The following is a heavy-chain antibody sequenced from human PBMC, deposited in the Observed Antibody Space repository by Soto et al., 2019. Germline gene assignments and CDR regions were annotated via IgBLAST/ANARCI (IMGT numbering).Heavy chain of an antibody. CDR2: ISYDGSNK. CDR3: AKDVWCEGMCDSARSSSERPDY. J-gene: IGHJ4*02. CDR1: GFTFSSYG. D-gene: IGHD6-6*01. V-gene: IGHV3-30*18. Sequence: GGSLRLSCAASGFTFSSYGMHWVRQAPGKGLEWVAVISYDGSNKYYADSVKGRFTISRDNSKNTLYLQMNSLRAEDTAVYYCAKDVWCEGMCDSARSSSERPDYWGQGTMVTVSS.